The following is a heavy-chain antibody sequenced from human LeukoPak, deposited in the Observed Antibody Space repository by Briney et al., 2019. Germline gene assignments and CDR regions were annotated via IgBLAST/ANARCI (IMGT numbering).Heavy chain of an antibody. CDR1: GYTFTDYY. V-gene: IGHV1-2*06. CDR3: ARRVQTTGVFDY. Sequence: ASIKVSCKASGYTFTDYYMHWVRQAPGRGLQWMGRINPKTGGTNYAQKFQGRVTMTGDTSISTAYMELSRLGSDDTAVYYCARRVQTTGVFDYWGQGTLVTVSS. J-gene: IGHJ4*02. D-gene: IGHD2-8*01. CDR2: INPKTGGT.